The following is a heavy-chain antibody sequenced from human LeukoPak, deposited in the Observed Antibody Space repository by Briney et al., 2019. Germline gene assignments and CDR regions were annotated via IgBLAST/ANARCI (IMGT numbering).Heavy chain of an antibody. CDR2: ISDSGGST. V-gene: IGHV3-23*01. Sequence: GGSLRLSCAASGFKFDAYPMSWVRQAPGKGLEWVSSISDSGGSTHYAESVRGRFSLSRDNFEKTLHLQMNRLRAEDTAVYYCAKGKINHDGAFDIWGQGTRVIVAS. CDR3: AKGKINHDGAFDI. CDR1: GFKFDAYP. D-gene: IGHD3-16*01. J-gene: IGHJ3*02.